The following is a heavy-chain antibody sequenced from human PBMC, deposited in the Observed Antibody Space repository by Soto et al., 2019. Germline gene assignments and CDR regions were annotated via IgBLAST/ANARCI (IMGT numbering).Heavy chain of an antibody. CDR3: VKQAHGLDGVAFDY. Sequence: ASVKVSCKASGCTFSSYAISWVRQAPGQGLEWMGGIIPIFGTANYAQKFQGRVTITADESTSTAYMELSSLRPEDAAIYYCVKQAHGLDGVAFDYWGQGTQVTVSS. V-gene: IGHV1-69*13. D-gene: IGHD2-15*01. CDR1: GCTFSSYA. CDR2: IIPIFGTA. J-gene: IGHJ4*02.